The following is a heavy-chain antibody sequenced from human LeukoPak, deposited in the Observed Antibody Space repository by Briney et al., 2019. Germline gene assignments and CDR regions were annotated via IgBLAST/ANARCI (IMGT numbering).Heavy chain of an antibody. Sequence: RSGGSLRLSCAASGFTFSSYSMNWVRQAPGKGLEWVSSISSSSSYIYYADSVKGRFTISRDNAKNSLYLQMNSLRAEDTAVYYCARDGSLRFPRLVDYWGQGTLVTVSS. CDR1: GFTFSSYS. CDR3: ARDGSLRFPRLVDY. V-gene: IGHV3-21*01. J-gene: IGHJ4*02. D-gene: IGHD3-3*01. CDR2: ISSSSSYI.